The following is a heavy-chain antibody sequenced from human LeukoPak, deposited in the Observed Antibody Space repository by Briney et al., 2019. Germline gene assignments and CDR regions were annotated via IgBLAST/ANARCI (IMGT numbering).Heavy chain of an antibody. V-gene: IGHV3-48*02. CDR1: GFTFSSYS. D-gene: IGHD2-15*01. J-gene: IGHJ5*02. Sequence: GGSLRLSCAASGFTFSSYSMNWVRQAPGKGLEWVSYISSSSTIYYADSVKGRFTISRDNAKNSLYLQMNSLRDEDTAVYYCARDLTSGGGPKDWFDPWGQGTLVTVSS. CDR3: ARDLTSGGGPKDWFDP. CDR2: ISSSSTI.